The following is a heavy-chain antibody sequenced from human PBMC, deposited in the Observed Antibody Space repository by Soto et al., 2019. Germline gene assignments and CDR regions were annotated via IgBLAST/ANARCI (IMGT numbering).Heavy chain of an antibody. J-gene: IGHJ5*01. CDR2: INAGNGNT. D-gene: IGHD6-13*01. CDR3: ARDQQFRNWFDS. Sequence: ASVKVSCKASGYTFSRYAIHWVRQAPGQRLEWMGWINAGNGNTKYSQKFEGRVTLTTDTSANTVYMELSSLRFEDTALYYCARDQQFRNWFDSWGQGTLVTVSS. CDR1: GYTFSRYA. V-gene: IGHV1-3*01.